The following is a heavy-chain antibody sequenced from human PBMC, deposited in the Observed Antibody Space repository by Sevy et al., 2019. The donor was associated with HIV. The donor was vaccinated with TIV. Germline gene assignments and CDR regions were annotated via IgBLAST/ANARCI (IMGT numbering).Heavy chain of an antibody. CDR3: AKSGTDTTYYYMDV. CDR2: FSVGGGST. Sequence: GSLKLPLAGLGFRFYRFSIGWGPQAPREGPGVGLGFSVGGGSTYYANSVKGRFTISRDNSKNTVYLQMNSLRAEDTALYYCAKSGTDTTYYYMDVWGKGTTVTVSS. J-gene: IGHJ6*03. CDR1: GFRFYRFS. V-gene: IGHV3-23*01. D-gene: IGHD1-1*01.